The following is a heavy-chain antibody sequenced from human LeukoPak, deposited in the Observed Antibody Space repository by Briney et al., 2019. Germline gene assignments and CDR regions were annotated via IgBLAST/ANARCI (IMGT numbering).Heavy chain of an antibody. CDR1: GFTFSSYW. Sequence: GGSLRLSCAASGFTFSSYWMSWVRQAPGKGLEWVANIKQDGSEKYYVDSVKGRFTISRDNAKNSLYLQMNSLRAEDTAVYYCARDFGRYCSGGSCELTDYWGQGTLVTVSS. D-gene: IGHD2-15*01. CDR3: ARDFGRYCSGGSCELTDY. V-gene: IGHV3-7*03. J-gene: IGHJ4*02. CDR2: IKQDGSEK.